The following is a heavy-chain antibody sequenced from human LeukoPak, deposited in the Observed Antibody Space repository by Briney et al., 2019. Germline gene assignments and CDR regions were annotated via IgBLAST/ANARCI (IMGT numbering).Heavy chain of an antibody. D-gene: IGHD3-16*02. V-gene: IGHV3-23*01. CDR2: ISGSGGSA. J-gene: IGHJ4*02. CDR1: GFTFSSYA. CDR3: AKDSEITFGGVIVIPVYYFDY. Sequence: GGSLRLSCAASGFTFSSYAMSWVRQAPGKGLEWVSAISGSGGSAYYADSVKGRFTISRDNSKNTLYLQMNSLRAEDTAVYYCAKDSEITFGGVIVIPVYYFDYWGQGTLVTVSS.